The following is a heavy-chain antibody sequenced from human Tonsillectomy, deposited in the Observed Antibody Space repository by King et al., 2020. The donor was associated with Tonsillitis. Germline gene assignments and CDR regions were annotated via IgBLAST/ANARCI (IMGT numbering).Heavy chain of an antibody. V-gene: IGHV4-59*11. Sequence: QLQESGPGLVKPSETLSLTCSVSGASIKTHYWTWIRQSPGKGLEWIGYIYHSVTTNYNPSLTSRVTISVDTSKNQFSLKLSSVTAADTAVYYCATTEGVPAAIPFDAFDIWGQGTMVTVSS. CDR3: ATTEGVPAAIPFDAFDI. CDR2: IYHSVTT. J-gene: IGHJ3*02. CDR1: GASIKTHY. D-gene: IGHD2-2*01.